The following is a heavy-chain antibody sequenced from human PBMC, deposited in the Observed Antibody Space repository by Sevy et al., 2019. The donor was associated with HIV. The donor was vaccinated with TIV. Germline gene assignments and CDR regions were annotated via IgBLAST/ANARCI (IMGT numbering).Heavy chain of an antibody. J-gene: IGHJ4*02. D-gene: IGHD2-2*01. CDR1: GFTFSSYA. Sequence: GGSLRLSCAASGFTFSSYAMSWVRQAPGKGLEWVAVISYDGSKRYYSDSVKGRFTISRDNSKNTLYLQMNSLRAEDTAVYYCAKDWALDIVIVPSGMPANWGQGTLVTVSS. CDR3: AKDWALDIVIVPSGMPAN. V-gene: IGHV3-30*18. CDR2: ISYDGSKR.